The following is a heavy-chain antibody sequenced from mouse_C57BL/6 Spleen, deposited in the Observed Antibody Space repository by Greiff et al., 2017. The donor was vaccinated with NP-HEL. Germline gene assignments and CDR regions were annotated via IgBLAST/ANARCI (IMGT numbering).Heavy chain of an antibody. Sequence: QVQLQQSGAELVKPGASVKLSCKASGYTFTSSWMHWVKQRPGQGLEWIGMIHPTSGSTNYNEKFKSKATLTVDKSSSTAYMQLSSLTSEDSAVYYCARDGYPFAYGGQGTLVTVSA. V-gene: IGHV1-64*01. CDR1: GYTFTSSW. D-gene: IGHD2-3*01. CDR3: ARDGYPFAY. J-gene: IGHJ3*01. CDR2: IHPTSGST.